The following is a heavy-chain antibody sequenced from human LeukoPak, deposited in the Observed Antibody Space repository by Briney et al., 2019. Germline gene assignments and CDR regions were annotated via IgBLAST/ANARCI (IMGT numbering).Heavy chain of an antibody. CDR3: ERLGRTSDSSGYYYYYDY. CDR2: ITPTTSYI. D-gene: IGHD3-22*01. J-gene: IGHJ4*02. V-gene: IGHV3-21*01. CDR1: VRGFSSIS. Sequence: GGSLRLSCAPSVRGFSSISFNWIRQAPGKGLEWVSSITPTTSYIYYSDSVRGRFTISRENAKNSLDLRMNSLRAETKALYAGERLGRTSDSSGYYYYYDYWGQGTLVTVSS.